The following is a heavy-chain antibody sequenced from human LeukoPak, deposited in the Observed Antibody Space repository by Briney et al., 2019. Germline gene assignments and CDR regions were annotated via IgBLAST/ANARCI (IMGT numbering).Heavy chain of an antibody. D-gene: IGHD5-12*01. CDR1: GLRFSDYY. V-gene: IGHV3-11*04. Sequence: GGSLRLSCAASGLRFSDYYVSWIRQAPGKGLQWVSYISSGGDIMHYADSVKGRFTSSRDNAKNSLYLQMNSLRAEDTAVYYCAREKWLRYYMDVWGKGTTVTVSS. CDR3: AREKWLRYYMDV. CDR2: ISSGGDIM. J-gene: IGHJ6*03.